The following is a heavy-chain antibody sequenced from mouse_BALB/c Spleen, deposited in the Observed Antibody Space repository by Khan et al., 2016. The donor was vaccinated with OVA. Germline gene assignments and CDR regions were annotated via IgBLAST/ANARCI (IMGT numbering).Heavy chain of an antibody. CDR3: ARGGRFAY. V-gene: IGHV1S137*01. D-gene: IGHD3-3*01. J-gene: IGHJ3*01. CDR2: ISTYYGHA. CDR1: GYTFTDYA. Sequence: QVQLQQSGAELVRPGVSVKLSCKGSGYTFTDYAMHWMKQSHAKSLEWIGVISTYYGHATYHQKFKGKATMTVDKSSSTAYMELARLTSEESAIYYCARGGRFAYWGQGTLVTLSA.